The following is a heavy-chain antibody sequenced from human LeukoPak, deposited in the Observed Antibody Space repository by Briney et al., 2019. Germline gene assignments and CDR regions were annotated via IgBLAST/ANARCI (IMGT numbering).Heavy chain of an antibody. V-gene: IGHV4-39*01. CDR3: AQRADFWSGYYWVY. CDR1: GGSISSSSYY. Sequence: SETLSLTCTVSGGSISSSSYYWGWIRQPPGTGLEWIGSIYYSGSTYYNPSLKSRVTISVDTSKNQFSLKLSSVTAADTAVYYCAQRADFWSGYYWVYWGQGTLVTVSS. D-gene: IGHD3-3*01. CDR2: IYYSGST. J-gene: IGHJ4*02.